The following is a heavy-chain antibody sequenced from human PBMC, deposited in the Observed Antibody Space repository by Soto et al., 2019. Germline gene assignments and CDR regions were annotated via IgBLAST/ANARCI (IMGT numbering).Heavy chain of an antibody. J-gene: IGHJ4*02. D-gene: IGHD6-6*01. CDR2: ISYDGSNK. CDR1: GFTFSSYV. Sequence: GGSRRLSCAASGFTFSSYVMHWVRQAPGKGLEWVAVISYDGSNKYYADSVKGRFTISRDNSKNTLYLQMNSLRAEDTAVYYCAKGQLIDYWGQGTLVTVSS. CDR3: AKGQLIDY. V-gene: IGHV3-30*18.